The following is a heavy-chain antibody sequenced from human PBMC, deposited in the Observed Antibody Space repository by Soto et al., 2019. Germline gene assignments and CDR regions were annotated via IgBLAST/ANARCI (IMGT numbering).Heavy chain of an antibody. J-gene: IGHJ3*02. CDR3: AAPSPAPYDSSGYYGHDAFDI. CDR2: INPSGGST. Sequence: GASVKVSCKASGYTFTSYYMHWVRQAPGQGLEWMGIINPSGGSTSYAQKFQGRVTMTRDTSTSTVYMELSSLRSEDTAVYYCAAPSPAPYDSSGYYGHDAFDIWGQGTMVTVSS. V-gene: IGHV1-46*01. CDR1: GYTFTSYY. D-gene: IGHD3-22*01.